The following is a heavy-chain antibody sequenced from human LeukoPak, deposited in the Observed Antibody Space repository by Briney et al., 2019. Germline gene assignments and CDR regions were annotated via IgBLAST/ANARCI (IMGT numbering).Heavy chain of an antibody. CDR1: GDSISRSTYY. J-gene: IGHJ4*02. CDR2: VYYGRSP. D-gene: IGHD6-25*01. CDR3: ARSSGTGTFSY. Sequence: SETPSLTCTVSGDSISRSTYYWAWIRQPPGKGLEWIGSVYYGRSPYFNPSLESRATISVDTSKNHFSLKMSSVTAADTAVYYCARSSGTGTFSYWGQGTLVTASS. V-gene: IGHV4-39*02.